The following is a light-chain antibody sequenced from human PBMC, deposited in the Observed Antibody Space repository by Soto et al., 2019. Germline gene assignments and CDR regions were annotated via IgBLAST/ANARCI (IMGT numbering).Light chain of an antibody. CDR1: QDIKNY. Sequence: DIQMTQSPSSLSASVGDRVTITCHASQDIKNYLNWYQQKPGKAPKLLIYGASNLETGVPSRFSGGGSGTDFTFTITSLQPEDFATNYCQQYDSLAQCTFGGGTKVEIE. CDR3: QQYDSLAQCT. V-gene: IGKV1-33*01. J-gene: IGKJ4*01. CDR2: GAS.